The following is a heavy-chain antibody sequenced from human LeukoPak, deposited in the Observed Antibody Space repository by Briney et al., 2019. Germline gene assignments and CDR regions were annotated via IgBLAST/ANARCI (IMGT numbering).Heavy chain of an antibody. CDR2: IYSGGST. V-gene: IGHV3-66*01. CDR1: GFTVSSNY. Sequence: GGSLRLSCAASGFTVSSNYMSWARQAPGKGLEWVSVIYSGGSTYYADSVKGRFTISRDNSKNTLYLQMNSLRAEDTAVYYCAREISSHFDYWGQGTLVTVSS. J-gene: IGHJ4*02. D-gene: IGHD3-3*02. CDR3: AREISSHFDY.